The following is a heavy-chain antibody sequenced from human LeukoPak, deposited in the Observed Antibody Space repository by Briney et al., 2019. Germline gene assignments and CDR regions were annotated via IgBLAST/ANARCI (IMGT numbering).Heavy chain of an antibody. Sequence: PGGSLRLSCAASGFTFSNSWMTWVRQAPGKGLEWVATIRDDGSVDYYVDSVKGRLTISKDDAKYSLYLQMNSLRVEDTAVYYCTDLGYTDWGQGTLVTVSS. CDR3: TDLGYTD. D-gene: IGHD5-18*01. V-gene: IGHV3-7*01. J-gene: IGHJ4*02. CDR2: IRDDGSVD. CDR1: GFTFSNSW.